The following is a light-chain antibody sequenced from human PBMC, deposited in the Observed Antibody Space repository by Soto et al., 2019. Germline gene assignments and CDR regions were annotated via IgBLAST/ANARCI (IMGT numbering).Light chain of an antibody. CDR3: SSYSRSRTYV. V-gene: IGLV2-14*01. J-gene: IGLJ1*01. CDR1: YSDVDGYDY. Sequence: QSVLTQPSSVSGSPGQSITISCTGSYSDVDGYDYVSWYQQHPGKAPKLIIFEVSNRPSGVSYRFSGSKSATMASLTISGLQAEDEADYYCSSYSRSRTYVFGTGTKVTVL. CDR2: EVS.